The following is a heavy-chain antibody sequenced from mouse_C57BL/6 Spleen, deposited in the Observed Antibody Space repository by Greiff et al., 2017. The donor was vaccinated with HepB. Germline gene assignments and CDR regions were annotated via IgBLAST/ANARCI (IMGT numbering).Heavy chain of an antibody. CDR1: GFTFSDYY. CDR2: INYDGSST. D-gene: IGHD1-1*01. J-gene: IGHJ1*03. V-gene: IGHV5-16*01. CDR3: ARECYYGRWYFDV. Sequence: EVQLVESEGGLVQPGSSMKLSCTASGFTFSDYYMAWVRQVPEKGLEWVANINYDGSSTYYLDSLKSRFIISRDNAKNILYLQMSSLKSEDTATYYCARECYYGRWYFDVWGTGTTVTVCS.